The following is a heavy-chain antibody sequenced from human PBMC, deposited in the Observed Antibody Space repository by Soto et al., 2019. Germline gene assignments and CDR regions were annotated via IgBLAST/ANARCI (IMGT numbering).Heavy chain of an antibody. J-gene: IGHJ6*02. CDR3: AIVWVTWTKINYYGMDV. Sequence: GGSLRLSCAASGFTFSSYAMHWVRQAPGKGLEWVAVISYDGSNKYYADSVKGRFTISRDNSKNTLYLQMNSLRAEDTAVYYCAIVWVTWTKINYYGMDVWGQGTTVTVAS. D-gene: IGHD2-21*02. CDR1: GFTFSSYA. CDR2: ISYDGSNK. V-gene: IGHV3-30-3*01.